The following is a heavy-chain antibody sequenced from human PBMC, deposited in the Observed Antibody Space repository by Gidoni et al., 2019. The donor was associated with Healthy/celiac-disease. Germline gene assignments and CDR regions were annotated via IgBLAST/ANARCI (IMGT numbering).Heavy chain of an antibody. D-gene: IGHD5-18*01. CDR2: IYYSGST. CDR1: GGSISSCGYY. Sequence: QVQLQDSGPRLVKPSHTLSLTCTVSGGSISSCGYYWSWIRQHPGKGLEWIGYIYYSGSTYYNPSLKSRVTISVDTSKNQFSLKLSSVTAADTAVYYCARDKAAMGKTYYFDYWGQGTLVTVSS. J-gene: IGHJ4*02. CDR3: ARDKAAMGKTYYFDY. V-gene: IGHV4-31*03.